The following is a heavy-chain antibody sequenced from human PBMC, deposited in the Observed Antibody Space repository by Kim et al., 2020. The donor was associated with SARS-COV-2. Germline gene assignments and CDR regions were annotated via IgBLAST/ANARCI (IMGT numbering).Heavy chain of an antibody. J-gene: IGHJ6*01. Sequence: SETLSLTCTASGGSISSYYWSWIRQPPGKGLEWIGHIYYSGATNYNPSLKSRVTISVDTSKDQLSLKMSYVTAADTAVYYCVRQMWPTVHSGNYYG. CDR1: GGSISSYY. CDR2: IYYSGAT. CDR3: VRQMWPTVHSGNYYG. V-gene: IGHV4-59*08. D-gene: IGHD1-26*01.